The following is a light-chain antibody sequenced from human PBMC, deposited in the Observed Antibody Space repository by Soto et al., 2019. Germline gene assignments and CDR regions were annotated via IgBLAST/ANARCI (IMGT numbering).Light chain of an antibody. V-gene: IGKV3-20*01. Sequence: EIVLTQSPGTLSLSPGERVTLSCRASQSVTNNYVAWYQQRPGQAPRLLIYGASNRATGIPDRFSGSGSGTDFTLNISRLEPEDFAVYCCQQYGSSPATFGGGTKVEIK. J-gene: IGKJ4*01. CDR1: QSVTNNY. CDR3: QQYGSSPAT. CDR2: GAS.